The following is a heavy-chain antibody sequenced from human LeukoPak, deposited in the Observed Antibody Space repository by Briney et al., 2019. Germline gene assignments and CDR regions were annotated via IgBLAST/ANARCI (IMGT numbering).Heavy chain of an antibody. CDR2: INPTSGGT. J-gene: IGHJ4*02. CDR3: ARDQAGTCYFDY. D-gene: IGHD6-19*01. CDR1: GYTFTGYY. V-gene: IGHV1-2*02. Sequence: ASVKVSCKASGYTFTGYYMHWVRQAPGQGLEWMGWINPTSGGTNYAQKFQGRVTMTRDTSISTAYMELSRLRSDDTAVYYCARDQAGTCYFDYWGQGTLVTVSS.